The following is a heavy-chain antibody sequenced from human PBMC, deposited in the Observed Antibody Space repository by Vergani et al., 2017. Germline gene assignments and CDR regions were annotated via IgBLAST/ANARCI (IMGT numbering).Heavy chain of an antibody. V-gene: IGHV4-31*03. J-gene: IGHJ4*02. D-gene: IGHD3-22*01. Sequence: QVQLQESGPGLVKPSQTLSLTCSVSGDSISSGVYYWNWIRQHPGKGLEWIGYIYSTGSTHHNPSLRRRINMSVDTSKNQFSLKLNSVTAGDTAMYYCARMGGYDEGDAFRIGYFDSWGPGILVTVSS. CDR3: ARMGGYDEGDAFRIGYFDS. CDR1: GDSISSGVYY. CDR2: IYSTGST.